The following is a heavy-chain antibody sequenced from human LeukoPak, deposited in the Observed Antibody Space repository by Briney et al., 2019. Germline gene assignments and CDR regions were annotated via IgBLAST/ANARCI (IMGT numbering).Heavy chain of an antibody. CDR1: GFMYSDYY. CDR2: ISSSSGYT. D-gene: IGHD3-22*01. V-gene: IGHV3-11*06. J-gene: IGHJ4*02. Sequence: PGGSLRLSCAASGFMYSDYYMTWIRQAPGKGLEWVSYISSSSGYTNYADSVKGRFTISRDNAKNSLYLQMHSLRAEDTAVYCCAKGDNYYDSSGYYHVRALFDYWGQGALVTVSS. CDR3: AKGDNYYDSSGYYHVRALFDY.